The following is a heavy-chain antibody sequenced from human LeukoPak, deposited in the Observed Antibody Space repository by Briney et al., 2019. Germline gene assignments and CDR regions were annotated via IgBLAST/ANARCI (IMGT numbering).Heavy chain of an antibody. Sequence: GRSLRLSCAVSGFTFSTYAMHWVRQAPGKGLDWVAFISYDGRNKYYADSVKGRFTISRDNSKNTLFLQMNSLRAEDTAVYYCAKGYYEIHDAFDIWGQGTMVTVSS. CDR1: GFTFSTYA. V-gene: IGHV3-30*04. CDR2: ISYDGRNK. J-gene: IGHJ3*02. D-gene: IGHD3-9*01. CDR3: AKGYYEIHDAFDI.